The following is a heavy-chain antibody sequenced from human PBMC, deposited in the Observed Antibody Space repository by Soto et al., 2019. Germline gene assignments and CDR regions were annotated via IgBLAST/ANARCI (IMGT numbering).Heavy chain of an antibody. V-gene: IGHV1-3*01. CDR2: INAGNGNT. CDR3: ARAPQQLLTNWFDP. Sequence: GASVKVSCKASGYTFTSYAMHWVRQAPGQRLEWMGWINAGNGNTKYSQKFQGRVTITRDTSASTAYMELSSLRSEDTAVYYCARAPQQLLTNWFDPWGQGTLVTVSS. D-gene: IGHD6-13*01. CDR1: GYTFTSYA. J-gene: IGHJ5*02.